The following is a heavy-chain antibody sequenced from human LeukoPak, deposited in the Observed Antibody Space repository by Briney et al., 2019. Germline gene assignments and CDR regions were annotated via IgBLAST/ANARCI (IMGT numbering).Heavy chain of an antibody. D-gene: IGHD1-20*01. V-gene: IGHV1-69*05. Sequence: ASVKVSCKASGGTFSSYAISWVRQAPGQGLEWMGRIIPIFGTANYAQKFQGRVTITTDESTSTAYMELSSLRSEDTAVYYCASEYNWNDPAYYYYMDVWGKGTTVTVSS. J-gene: IGHJ6*03. CDR2: IIPIFGTA. CDR3: ASEYNWNDPAYYYYMDV. CDR1: GGTFSSYA.